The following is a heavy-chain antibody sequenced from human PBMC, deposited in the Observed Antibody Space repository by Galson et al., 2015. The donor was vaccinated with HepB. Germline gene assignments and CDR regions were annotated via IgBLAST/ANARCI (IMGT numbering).Heavy chain of an antibody. D-gene: IGHD6-19*01. J-gene: IGHJ4*02. CDR3: ARDSGYSSGWQGYFDFPGDY. CDR2: INPSGGST. V-gene: IGHV1-46*03. CDR1: GYTFTSYY. Sequence: SVKVSCKASGYTFTSYYMHWVRQAPGQGLEWMGIINPSGGSTSYAQKFQGRVTMTRDTSTSTVYMELSSLRSEDTAVYYCARDSGYSSGWQGYFDFPGDYWGQGTLVTVSS.